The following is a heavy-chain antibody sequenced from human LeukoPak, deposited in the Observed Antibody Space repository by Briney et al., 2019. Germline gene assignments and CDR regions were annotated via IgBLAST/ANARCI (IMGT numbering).Heavy chain of an antibody. CDR2: INYSGST. J-gene: IGHJ4*02. V-gene: IGHV4-34*01. Sequence: PSETLSLTCAVYGGSFTGYYWSWIRQAPGKGLEWIGEINYSGSTNYNPALESRVTISVDTSKNQFSLKLGSVIAADTGVYYCAREACSGGDCTNFDHWGRGTLVTVSS. D-gene: IGHD2-21*02. CDR3: AREACSGGDCTNFDH. CDR1: GGSFTGYY.